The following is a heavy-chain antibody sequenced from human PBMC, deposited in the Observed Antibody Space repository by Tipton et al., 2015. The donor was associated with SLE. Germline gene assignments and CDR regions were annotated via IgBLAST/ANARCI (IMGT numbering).Heavy chain of an antibody. CDR2: ISWNSGSI. V-gene: IGHV3-9*01. CDR3: ALGDWYFDL. Sequence: SLRLSCAASGFTFDDYAMHWVRQAPGKGLEWVSGISWNSGSIGYADSVKGRFTISRDNAKNSLYLQMNSLRAEDTAVYYCALGDWYFDLWGRGTLVTVSS. CDR1: GFTFDDYA. D-gene: IGHD3-10*01. J-gene: IGHJ2*01.